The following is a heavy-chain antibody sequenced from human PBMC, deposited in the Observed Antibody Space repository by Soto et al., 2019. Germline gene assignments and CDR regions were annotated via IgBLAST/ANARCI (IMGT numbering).Heavy chain of an antibody. J-gene: IGHJ6*02. Sequence: GGSLRLSCAASGFTFSNYAISWVRQAPGKGLEWVSSISGSGGSTYYADSVKGRFTISRDNSRNTLYLQMNSLRAEDTAVYYCATYSGNYERYGVYYGMDVWGQGTTVTVSS. V-gene: IGHV3-23*01. CDR1: GFTFSNYA. CDR3: ATYSGNYERYGVYYGMDV. D-gene: IGHD1-26*01. CDR2: ISGSGGST.